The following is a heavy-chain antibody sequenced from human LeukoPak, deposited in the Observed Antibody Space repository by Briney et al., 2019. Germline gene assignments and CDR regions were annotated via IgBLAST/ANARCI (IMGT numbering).Heavy chain of an antibody. Sequence: ASVKVSCKASGYTFTGYYMHWVRQAPGQGLEWMGWINPKSGGTKYAQKFQGRVTMTRDTSISTAYMELSGLRSDDTAVYYCVRFHTNGWYGLDYWGQGTLVTVSS. D-gene: IGHD6-19*01. J-gene: IGHJ4*02. CDR2: INPKSGGT. CDR1: GYTFTGYY. CDR3: VRFHTNGWYGLDY. V-gene: IGHV1-2*02.